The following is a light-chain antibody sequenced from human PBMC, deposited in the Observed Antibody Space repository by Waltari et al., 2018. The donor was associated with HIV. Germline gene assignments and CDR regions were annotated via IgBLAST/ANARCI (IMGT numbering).Light chain of an antibody. V-gene: IGKV2-28*01. Sequence: DIVMTQSPLSLLVTPGEPASISCRSSQSLLHSNGYNYLDWYLQKPGQSPQLLIYLGSNRASGVPDRFSGSGSGTDFTLNISRVEAEDVGVYYCMQALQTPFTFGPGTKVDIK. CDR2: LGS. J-gene: IGKJ3*01. CDR3: MQALQTPFT. CDR1: QSLLHSNGYNY.